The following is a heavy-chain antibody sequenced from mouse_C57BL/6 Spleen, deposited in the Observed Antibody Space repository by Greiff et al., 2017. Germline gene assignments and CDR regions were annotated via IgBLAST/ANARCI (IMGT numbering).Heavy chain of an antibody. CDR2: INPSSGYT. CDR3: ASCGCDEDYAMDY. CDR1: GYTFTSYT. D-gene: IGHD2-2*01. J-gene: IGHJ4*01. V-gene: IGHV1-4*01. Sequence: QVQLKESGAELARPGASVKMSCKASGYTFTSYTMHWVKQRPGQGLEWIGYINPSSGYTKYNQKFKDKATLTADKSSSTAYMQLSSLTSEDSAVYYCASCGCDEDYAMDYWGQGTSVTVSS.